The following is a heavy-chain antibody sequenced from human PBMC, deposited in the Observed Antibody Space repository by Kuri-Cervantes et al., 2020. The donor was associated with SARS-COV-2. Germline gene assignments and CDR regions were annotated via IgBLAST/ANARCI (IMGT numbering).Heavy chain of an antibody. V-gene: IGHV4-39*01. CDR1: GFTFSSYSIN. CDR2: ISYSGTT. D-gene: IGHD4-17*01. Sequence: GSLRLSCAASGFTFSSYSINWVRQPPGKGLEWIGSISYSGTTSHNPSLKSRVTISLDTSKNQFSLRLTSVTAADSAVYYCARHLGGYGDRGFDFWGQGTLVTVSS. CDR3: ARHLGGYGDRGFDF. J-gene: IGHJ4*02.